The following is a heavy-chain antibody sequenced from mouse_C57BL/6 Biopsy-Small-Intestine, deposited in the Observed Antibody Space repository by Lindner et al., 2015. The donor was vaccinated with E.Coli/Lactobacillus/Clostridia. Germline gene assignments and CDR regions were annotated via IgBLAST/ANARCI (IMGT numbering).Heavy chain of an antibody. CDR2: INPNSGYT. Sequence: VQLQESGPELVKPGASVKISCKASEYTFTDYYMNWVKQSHGKSLEWIGDINPNSGYTSYNQKFKGMATLTVDKSSSTAYMELRSLTSEDSAVYYCARSRGITTVFDVWGTGTTVTVSS. D-gene: IGHD1-1*01. CDR1: EYTFTDYY. V-gene: IGHV1-26*01. CDR3: ARSRGITTVFDV. J-gene: IGHJ1*03.